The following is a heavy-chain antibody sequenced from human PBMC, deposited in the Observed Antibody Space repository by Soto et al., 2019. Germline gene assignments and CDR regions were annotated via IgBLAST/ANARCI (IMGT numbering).Heavy chain of an antibody. D-gene: IGHD3-16*02. CDR1: GFTFSASA. V-gene: IGHV3-73*01. CDR3: TRHLSDY. CDR2: IRSKANSYAT. J-gene: IGHJ4*02. Sequence: EVQVVESGGGLVQPGGSLKLSYAASGFTFSASAMHWVRQASGKGLEWVGRIRSKANSYATAYAASVKGRFTISRDDSKNTAYLHMNSLKTEDTAVYYCTRHLSDYWGQGTLVTVSS.